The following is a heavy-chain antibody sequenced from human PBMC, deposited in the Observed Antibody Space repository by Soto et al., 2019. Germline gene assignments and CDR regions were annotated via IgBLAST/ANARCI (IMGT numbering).Heavy chain of an antibody. CDR3: ATIFYDSSGY. V-gene: IGHV1-3*01. CDR2: INAGNGKT. J-gene: IGHJ4*02. D-gene: IGHD3-22*01. Sequence: GASVKVSCKASGYSFTSYAIHWMRQAPGQRLEWMGWINAGNGKTKYAQKFQGRVTITKDTSTDTAYMELSSLRSEDTAVYYCATIFYDSSGYWGQGTLVTVSS. CDR1: GYSFTSYA.